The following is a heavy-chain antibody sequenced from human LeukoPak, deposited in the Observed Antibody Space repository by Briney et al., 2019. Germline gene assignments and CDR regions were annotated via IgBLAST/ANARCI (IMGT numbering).Heavy chain of an antibody. J-gene: IGHJ3*02. CDR2: ISGSGGST. Sequence: GGSLRLSCAASGFTFSNYAMSWARQTPGKGLEWVSAISGSGGSTYYADSVKGRFTISRDNSMNTLYLQMNSLRVEDTAVYYCAKALLGYSGYDSFDIWGQGTMVTVSS. CDR1: GFTFSNYA. CDR3: AKALLGYSGYDSFDI. V-gene: IGHV3-23*01. D-gene: IGHD5-12*01.